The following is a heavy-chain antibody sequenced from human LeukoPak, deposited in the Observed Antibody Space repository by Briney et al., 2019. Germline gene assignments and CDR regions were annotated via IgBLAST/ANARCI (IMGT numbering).Heavy chain of an antibody. J-gene: IGHJ3*02. CDR1: GGSISSGDYY. D-gene: IGHD4-17*01. CDR2: IYYSGST. CDR3: ATYDYGDYGGSDAFDI. Sequence: SQTLSLTCTVYGGSISSGDYYWSWIRQPPGKGLEWIGYIYYSGSTYYNPSLKTRVTISVDTSKNQFSLKLSSVTAADTAVYYCATYDYGDYGGSDAFDIWGQGTMVTVSS. V-gene: IGHV4-30-4*08.